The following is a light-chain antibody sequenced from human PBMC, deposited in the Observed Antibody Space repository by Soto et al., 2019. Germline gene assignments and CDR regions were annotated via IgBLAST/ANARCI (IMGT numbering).Light chain of an antibody. CDR2: GAS. J-gene: IGKJ2*01. Sequence: EIVLTQSPGTLSLSPGDRATLSCRASQSVSSDYLAWYQQKPGQAPRLLIYGASRGAAGIPDRFSGSGSGTDFTLTISRLEPEDFAVYFCQQYGSSPMFTFGQGTKLEVK. CDR1: QSVSSDY. CDR3: QQYGSSPMFT. V-gene: IGKV3-20*01.